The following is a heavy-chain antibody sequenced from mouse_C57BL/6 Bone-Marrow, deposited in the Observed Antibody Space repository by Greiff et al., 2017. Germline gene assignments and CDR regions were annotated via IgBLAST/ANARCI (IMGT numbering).Heavy chain of an antibody. D-gene: IGHD1-1*01. Sequence: EVQLQQSVPELVKPGASVKMSCKASGYTFTDYYMNWVKQSHGKSLEWIGDINPNNGGTSYNQKFKGKATLTVDKSSSTAYMELRSLTSEDSAVYYCADPTEVHYFDYRGQGNT. CDR3: ADPTEVHYFDY. V-gene: IGHV1-26*01. J-gene: IGHJ2*01. CDR1: GYTFTDYY. CDR2: INPNNGGT.